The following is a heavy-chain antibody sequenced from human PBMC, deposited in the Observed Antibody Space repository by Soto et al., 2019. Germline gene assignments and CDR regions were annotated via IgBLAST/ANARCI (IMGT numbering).Heavy chain of an antibody. Sequence: QVQLVESGGGVVQPGRSLRLSCAASGFSFSSYGMHWVRQAPGKGLEWVALISYDGSNKFYADSVKGRFTISRDNSKNTLNLQRNSLRAEDTAVYYCAKDLFSGGSYPTWFDPWGQGTLVTVSS. CDR1: GFSFSSYG. CDR2: ISYDGSNK. D-gene: IGHD1-26*01. V-gene: IGHV3-30*18. J-gene: IGHJ5*02. CDR3: AKDLFSGGSYPTWFDP.